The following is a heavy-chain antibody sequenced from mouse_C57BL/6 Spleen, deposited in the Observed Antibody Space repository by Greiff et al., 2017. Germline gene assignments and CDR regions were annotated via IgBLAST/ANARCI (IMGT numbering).Heavy chain of an antibody. Sequence: VQLKESGAELVRPGASVKLSCTASGFNIKDDYMHWVKQRPEQGLEWIGWIDPENGDTEYASKFQGKATITADTSSNTAYLQLSSLTSEDTAFYYCTTHYGSFYWGQGTLVTVSA. CDR3: TTHYGSFY. D-gene: IGHD2-1*01. CDR2: IDPENGDT. CDR1: GFNIKDDY. J-gene: IGHJ3*01. V-gene: IGHV14-4*01.